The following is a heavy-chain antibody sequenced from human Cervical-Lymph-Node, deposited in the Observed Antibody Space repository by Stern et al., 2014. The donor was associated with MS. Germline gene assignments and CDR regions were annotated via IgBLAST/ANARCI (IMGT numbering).Heavy chain of an antibody. CDR1: GGTFSRYA. J-gene: IGHJ4*02. Sequence: VQLVESGAEVKKPGSSVKVSCKASGGTFSRYAISWGRQAPGQGLEWMGGVIPIFVTSNYAQKFQGRVTITAYKSTSTAYMELSSLRSEDTAVYYCARGYCSSTSCYTFDYWGQGTLVTVSS. CDR3: ARGYCSSTSCYTFDY. CDR2: VIPIFVTS. D-gene: IGHD2-2*02. V-gene: IGHV1-69*06.